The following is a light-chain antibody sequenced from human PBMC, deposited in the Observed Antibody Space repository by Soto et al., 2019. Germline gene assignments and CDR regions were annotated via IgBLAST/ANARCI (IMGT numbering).Light chain of an antibody. CDR3: QNYGRVPGT. V-gene: IGKV1-27*01. J-gene: IGKJ4*01. Sequence: DIQMTQSPSSLSASVGDRVTITCRASQGIGYSLAWYQQKPGRVPTLLFYATSALQSGVPSRFSGGGSGTDFTLTIDRLKPEDIATYYCQNYGRVPGTFGQGTKVEVK. CDR1: QGIGYS. CDR2: ATS.